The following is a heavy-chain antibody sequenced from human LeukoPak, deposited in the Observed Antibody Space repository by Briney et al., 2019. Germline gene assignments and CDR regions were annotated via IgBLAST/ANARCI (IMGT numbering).Heavy chain of an antibody. CDR2: INEDGSEK. V-gene: IGHV3-7*01. J-gene: IGHJ6*03. Sequence: GGSLRLSCVALEFSFETYWMSWVRQAPGKGPEWVANINEDGSEKHHVGSVRGRFTISRDNADNSLHLQMNSLRPEDMAVYYCARGETMDVWGKGTTVTVSS. CDR1: EFSFETYW. D-gene: IGHD5-24*01. CDR3: ARGETMDV.